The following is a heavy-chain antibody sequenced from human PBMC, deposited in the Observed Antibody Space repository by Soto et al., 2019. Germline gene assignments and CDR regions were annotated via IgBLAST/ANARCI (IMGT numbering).Heavy chain of an antibody. V-gene: IGHV3-15*07. Sequence: EVHLVESGGGLVKPGGSLRLSCAASGFTFSNAWINRVRQAPGKGLEWVGRVKSKNDGGTTDFAAPVKGRFAISRDDSNNMVYLEMNSLQTEDTAIYYCTTDSYITSIIVRFDYWGHGTLVTVSS. CDR3: TTDSYITSIIVRFDY. CDR1: GFTFSNAW. CDR2: VKSKNDGGTT. D-gene: IGHD3-22*01. J-gene: IGHJ4*01.